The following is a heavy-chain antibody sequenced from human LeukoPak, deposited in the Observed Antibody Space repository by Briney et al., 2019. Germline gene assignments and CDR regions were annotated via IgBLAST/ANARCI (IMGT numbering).Heavy chain of an antibody. D-gene: IGHD6-13*01. J-gene: IGHJ4*02. CDR1: GGSISSGGYY. Sequence: SETLSLTCTVSGGSISSGGYYWSWIRQPPGKGLEWIGYIYHSGSTYYNPSLKSRVTISVDRSKNQFSLKLSSVTAADTAVYYCARGTLPHIAAVFDYWAREPWSPSPQ. CDR3: ARGTLPHIAAVFDY. CDR2: IYHSGST. V-gene: IGHV4-30-2*01.